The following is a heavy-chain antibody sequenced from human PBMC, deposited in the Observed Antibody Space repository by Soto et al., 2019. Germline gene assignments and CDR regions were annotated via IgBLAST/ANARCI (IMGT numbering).Heavy chain of an antibody. CDR3: RRSSRYSTDG. CDR2: IYSTGNT. V-gene: IGHV4-39*01. D-gene: IGHD6-13*01. J-gene: IGHJ6*02. CDR1: GDSIRSSSY. Sequence: KPSETLSLTCTVSGDSIRSSSYWGWIRQPPGKGLEWIGSIYSTGNTYYNPSLNSQVTISVDTSKNQFSLNVISVTAADTAVYYCRRSSRYSTDGWGQGTTVTVSS.